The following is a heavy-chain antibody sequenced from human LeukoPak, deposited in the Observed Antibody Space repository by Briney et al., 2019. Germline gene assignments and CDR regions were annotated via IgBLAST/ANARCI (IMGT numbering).Heavy chain of an antibody. CDR1: GFTFNTYE. V-gene: IGHV3-48*03. J-gene: IGHJ3*02. D-gene: IGHD3-3*01. Sequence: GGSLKLSCAASGFTFNTYEMNWVRQAPGKGLEWVSYISSSGTTIYFVDSVKGRFTISRDNAKNSLYLQMNSLRAEDTAIYYCARQGFRGALNTWGQGTMVTVSS. CDR2: ISSSGTTI. CDR3: ARQGFRGALNT.